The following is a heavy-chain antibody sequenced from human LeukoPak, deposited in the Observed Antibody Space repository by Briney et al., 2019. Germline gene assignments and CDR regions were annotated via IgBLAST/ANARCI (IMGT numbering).Heavy chain of an antibody. J-gene: IGHJ4*02. V-gene: IGHV3-7*05. Sequence: PGESLRLSCAASGFTFSSYWMSWVRQAPGKGLEWVANIKQDGSEKYYVGSVKGRFTISRDSATNSLYLQMNSLRAEDTAVYYCARVYYYGSGSNKSGLDYWGQGTLVTVSS. CDR1: GFTFSSYW. D-gene: IGHD3-10*01. CDR3: ARVYYYGSGSNKSGLDY. CDR2: IKQDGSEK.